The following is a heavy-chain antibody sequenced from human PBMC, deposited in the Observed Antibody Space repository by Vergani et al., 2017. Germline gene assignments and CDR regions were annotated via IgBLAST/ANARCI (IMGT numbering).Heavy chain of an antibody. Sequence: QVHLVESGGGVVQPGRSLRLSCVVSGFTSSYYGMHWVRQAPGKGLEWVAVISYDGTQKCYADSVKGRFTISRDNSKSTLYLQMNSLRTEDTAVYYCSTKSCGTPGCQIGYFREWGQGTLVTVSS. J-gene: IGHJ1*01. D-gene: IGHD1-1*01. V-gene: IGHV3-30*03. CDR2: ISYDGTQK. CDR1: GFTSSYYG. CDR3: STKSCGTPGCQIGYFRE.